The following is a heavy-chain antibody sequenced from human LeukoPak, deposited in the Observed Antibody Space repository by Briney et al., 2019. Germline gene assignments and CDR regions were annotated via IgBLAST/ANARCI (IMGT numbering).Heavy chain of an antibody. D-gene: IGHD3-16*01. J-gene: IGHJ3*02. V-gene: IGHV1-46*01. CDR1: GYTFTSYY. CDR2: INPSGGST. Sequence: ASVKVSCKASGYTFTSYYMHWVRQAPGQGLEWMGIINPSGGSTSYAQKFQGRVTMTRDKSTSTVYMELSSLRSEDTAVYYCARDWGHSDAFDIWGKGQWSPSLQ. CDR3: ARDWGHSDAFDI.